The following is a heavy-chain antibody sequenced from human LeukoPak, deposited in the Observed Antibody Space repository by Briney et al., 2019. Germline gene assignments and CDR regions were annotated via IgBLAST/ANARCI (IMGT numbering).Heavy chain of an antibody. CDR2: NNHSGST. J-gene: IGHJ4*02. CDR3: ASFGGYSGYEGS. Sequence: SETLSLTCAVYGGSFSGYYWSWIRQPPGKGLEWIGENNHSGSTNYKPSLKSRVTISVDTSKNQFSLKLSSVTAADTAVYYCASFGGYSGYEGSWGQGTLVTVSS. V-gene: IGHV4-34*01. CDR1: GGSFSGYY. D-gene: IGHD5-12*01.